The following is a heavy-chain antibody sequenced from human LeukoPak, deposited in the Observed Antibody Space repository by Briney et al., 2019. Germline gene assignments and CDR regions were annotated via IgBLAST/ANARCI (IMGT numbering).Heavy chain of an antibody. V-gene: IGHV4-59*12. D-gene: IGHD5-12*01. CDR2: IYYRGTT. J-gene: IGHJ4*02. Sequence: SETLSLTCTVSGDSIDSYYWSWIXQPPGXGLEWIGYIYYRGTTSYNPFLKSRVTISVDTSKNQFSLKLNSVTAADTAVYYCARLPRYGGYDHFDYWGQGILVIVSS. CDR3: ARLPRYGGYDHFDY. CDR1: GDSIDSYY.